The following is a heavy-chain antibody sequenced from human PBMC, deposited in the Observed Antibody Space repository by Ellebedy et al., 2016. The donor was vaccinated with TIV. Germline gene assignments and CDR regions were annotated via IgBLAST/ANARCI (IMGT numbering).Heavy chain of an antibody. CDR2: IYYSGST. D-gene: IGHD3-10*01. V-gene: IGHV4-30-4*01. Sequence: MPSETLSLTCTVSAGSISSGDYYWSWIRQPPGKGLEWIGYIYYSGSTYYNPSLKSRVTISVDTSKNQFSLKLSSVTAADTAVYYCARFTMVRGTLGTFDYWGQGTLVIVSS. J-gene: IGHJ4*02. CDR1: AGSISSGDYY. CDR3: ARFTMVRGTLGTFDY.